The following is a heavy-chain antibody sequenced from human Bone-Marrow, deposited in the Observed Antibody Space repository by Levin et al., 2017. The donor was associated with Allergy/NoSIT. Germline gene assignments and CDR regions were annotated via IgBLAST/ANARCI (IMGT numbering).Heavy chain of an antibody. V-gene: IGHV4-59*01. J-gene: IGHJ4*02. CDR1: GGYISNYY. D-gene: IGHD6-13*01. CDR2: VQNSGST. CDR3: ARGSSNFAY. Sequence: SSETLSLTCNVSGGYISNYYWSWIRQTPERGLEWIGFVQNSGSTNYNPSLRSRVTISIDATKNQFSLKMRPVKTADTAMYFCARGSSNFAYWGQGILVTVSS.